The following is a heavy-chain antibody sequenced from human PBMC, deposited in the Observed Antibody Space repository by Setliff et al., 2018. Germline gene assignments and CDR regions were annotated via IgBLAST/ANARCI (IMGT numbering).Heavy chain of an antibody. CDR3: ARDAGGTISIAVFDY. V-gene: IGHV1-69*10. J-gene: IGHJ4*02. CDR1: GGTFSSYA. D-gene: IGHD6-19*01. Sequence: ASVKVSCKASGGTFSSYAISWVRQAPGQGLEWMGGIIPILGIANYAQKFQGRVTITADKSTSTAYMELSSLRSEDTAVYYCARDAGGTISIAVFDYWGQGTLVTVSS. CDR2: IIPILGIA.